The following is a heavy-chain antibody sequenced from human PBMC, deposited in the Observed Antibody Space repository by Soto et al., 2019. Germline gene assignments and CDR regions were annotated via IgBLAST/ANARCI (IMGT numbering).Heavy chain of an antibody. CDR3: ARTSGSSLLIGEDY. J-gene: IGHJ4*02. Sequence: ASVKVSCQASGYTFSNYAIHWVRQAPGQGLEWMGWISAYNGNTNYAQKLQGRVTMTTDTSTSTAYMELRSLRSDDTAVYYCARTSGSSLLIGEDYWGQGTLVTVS. D-gene: IGHD6-6*01. V-gene: IGHV1-18*01. CDR1: GYTFSNYA. CDR2: ISAYNGNT.